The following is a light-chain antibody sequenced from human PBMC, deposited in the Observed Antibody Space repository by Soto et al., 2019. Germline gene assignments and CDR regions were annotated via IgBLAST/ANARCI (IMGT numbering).Light chain of an antibody. J-gene: IGKJ2*01. CDR3: QHYNNWPFT. CDR2: GAS. CDR1: QSVSSN. V-gene: IGKV3-15*01. Sequence: EIVMTQSPATLSVSPGERATLSCRASQSVSSNLAWYQHKPGQAPTLLIYGASARATGIPARFSGSGSGTEFTLTISNLQSEDFAVYYCQHYNNWPFTFGQGTKLEIK.